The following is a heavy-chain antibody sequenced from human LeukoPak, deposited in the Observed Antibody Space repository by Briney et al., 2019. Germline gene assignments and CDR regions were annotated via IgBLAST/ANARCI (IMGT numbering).Heavy chain of an antibody. J-gene: IGHJ1*01. V-gene: IGHV4-4*02. CDR1: GDSITNDNW. CDR2: IYHSGST. Sequence: SETLSLTCTVSGDSITNDNWGSWVRQPPGQGLEWIGEIYHSGSTNYNPSLKSRVTISVDKDKNQFSLKLSSVTAADTAVYYCARASQQLAPRYFQHWGQGTLVTVSS. CDR3: ARASQQLAPRYFQH. D-gene: IGHD6-13*01.